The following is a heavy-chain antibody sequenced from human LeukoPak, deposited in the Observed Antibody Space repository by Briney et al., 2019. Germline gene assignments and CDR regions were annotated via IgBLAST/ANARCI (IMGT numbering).Heavy chain of an antibody. V-gene: IGHV4-4*02. CDR2: IYYSGST. CDR1: GDSISSSNW. Sequence: SSETLSLTCAISGDSISSSNWWNWVRQPPGKGLEWIGYIYYSGSTNYNPSLKSRVTISVDTSKNQFSLKLSSVTAADTAVYYCARIVAINWFDPWGQGTLVTVSS. J-gene: IGHJ5*02. CDR3: ARIVAINWFDP. D-gene: IGHD3-22*01.